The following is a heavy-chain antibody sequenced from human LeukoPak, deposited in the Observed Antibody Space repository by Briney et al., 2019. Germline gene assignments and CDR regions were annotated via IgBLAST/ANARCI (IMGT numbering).Heavy chain of an antibody. D-gene: IGHD2-15*01. CDR1: GASISSASDY. Sequence: PSETLSLTCAVSGASISSASDYWGWIRQPPGKGLEWFGSIYYGGSTYDNPSLRGRVTISVDTSKNQFSLKLTSVAAADTAVYYCARIGGGSWRNPGYWFDPWGQGNLVTVSS. CDR3: ARIGGGSWRNPGYWFDP. CDR2: IYYGGST. J-gene: IGHJ5*02. V-gene: IGHV4-39*01.